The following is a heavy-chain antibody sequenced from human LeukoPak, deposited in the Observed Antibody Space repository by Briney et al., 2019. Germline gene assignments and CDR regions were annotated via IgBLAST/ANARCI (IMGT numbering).Heavy chain of an antibody. CDR1: GGSISSYY. V-gene: IGHV4-59*01. J-gene: IGHJ6*03. Sequence: SETLSLTCTVSGGSISSYYWSWIRQPPGKGLEWIGYIYYSGSTNYNPSLKSRVTISVDTSKNQFSLKLSSVTAADTAVYYCASRGYCSSTSCPPSSYYYYYMDVWGKGTTVTVSS. D-gene: IGHD2-2*01. CDR2: IYYSGST. CDR3: ASRGYCSSTSCPPSSYYYYYMDV.